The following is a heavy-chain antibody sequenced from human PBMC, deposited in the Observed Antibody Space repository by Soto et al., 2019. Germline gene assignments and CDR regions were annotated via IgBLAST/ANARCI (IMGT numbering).Heavy chain of an antibody. V-gene: IGHV3-21*01. CDR3: ARDPADLSSSGWYLNVAFDY. D-gene: IGHD6-19*01. J-gene: IGHJ4*02. CDR1: GFTFSSYS. Sequence: PGGSLRLSCAASGFTFSSYSMNWVRQAPGKGLEWVSSISSSSSYIYYADSVKGRFTISRDNAKNSLYLQMNSLRAEDTAVYYCARDPADLSSSGWYLNVAFDYWGQGTLVTVSS. CDR2: ISSSSSYI.